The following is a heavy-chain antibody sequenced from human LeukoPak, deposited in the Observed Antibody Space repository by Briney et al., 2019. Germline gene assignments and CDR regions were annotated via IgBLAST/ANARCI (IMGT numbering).Heavy chain of an antibody. CDR1: GFTLSNYE. CDR3: AKDPGDY. V-gene: IGHV3-30*18. J-gene: IGHJ4*02. CDR2: ISNDGSNK. Sequence: GRSLRLSCAASGFTLSNYEMHWVRQAPGKGLEWVALISNDGSNKYFADSVKGRFTISRDNSNNTLYLQMTGLGAADTALYYCAKDPGDYWGQGILVTVSS.